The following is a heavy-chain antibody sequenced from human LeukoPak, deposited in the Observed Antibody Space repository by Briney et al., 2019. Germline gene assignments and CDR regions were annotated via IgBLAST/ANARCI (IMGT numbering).Heavy chain of an antibody. CDR3: TRDDIVGARDFDY. J-gene: IGHJ4*02. CDR1: GYTFTDYY. D-gene: IGHD1-26*01. Sequence: ASVKVSCKASGYTFTDYYIHWVRQAPGQGLEWMGWINPNSGDTKSAPKLQGRLTMTRDTSITTAYMDLSRLTSDDTAVYYCTRDDIVGARDFDYWGQGTLVTVSS. V-gene: IGHV1-2*02. CDR2: INPNSGDT.